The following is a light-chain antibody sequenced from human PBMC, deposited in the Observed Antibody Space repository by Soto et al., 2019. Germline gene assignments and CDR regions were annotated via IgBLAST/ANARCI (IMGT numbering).Light chain of an antibody. CDR1: QSVGSN. CDR2: GAS. Sequence: EIVITQSPATLSVSPGERATLSCRASQSVGSNLAWYQQKPGQAPRLLVFGASTRATGIPARFSGSGSGTEFTLTISSLQSEDFAVYYCQQYNNWPITFGQGTRLEIK. CDR3: QQYNNWPIT. J-gene: IGKJ5*01. V-gene: IGKV3-15*01.